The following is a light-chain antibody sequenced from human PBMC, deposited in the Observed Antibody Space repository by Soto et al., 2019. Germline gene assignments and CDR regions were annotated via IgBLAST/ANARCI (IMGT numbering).Light chain of an antibody. V-gene: IGKV3-20*01. CDR3: QQYGSSPMYT. J-gene: IGKJ2*01. Sequence: EIVLTQSPGTLSLSPGERATLSCRASQSVTSSYIAWYQQKPGQAPRLFMFGASGRATGIPDRFSGSGSGTDFTLTINRLEPEDFAVYYCQQYGSSPMYTFGQGTKRAIK. CDR2: GAS. CDR1: QSVTSSY.